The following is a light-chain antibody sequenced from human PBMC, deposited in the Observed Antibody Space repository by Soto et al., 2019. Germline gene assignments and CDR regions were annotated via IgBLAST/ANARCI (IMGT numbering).Light chain of an antibody. CDR2: GAS. Sequence: DSGLTQSPGTLSLSPGERATLSCRASQTVSSNYLAWYQQKPGQSPRLLIYGASTRATAISDRFSGSGSGTDFTLTISRLEPDDFAVYYCQQRSNWPPITFGQGTRLEIK. CDR3: QQRSNWPPIT. V-gene: IGKV3D-20*02. CDR1: QTVSSNY. J-gene: IGKJ5*01.